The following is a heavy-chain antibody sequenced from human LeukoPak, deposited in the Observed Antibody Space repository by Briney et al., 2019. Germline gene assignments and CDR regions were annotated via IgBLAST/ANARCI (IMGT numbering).Heavy chain of an antibody. V-gene: IGHV1-18*01. CDR1: GYTFTSYG. J-gene: IGHJ2*01. D-gene: IGHD3-22*01. CDR3: ARSTMIVVAPRYFDL. Sequence: ASVKVSCKASGYTFTSYGISWVRQAPGQGLEWMGWISAYNGNTNYAQKLQGRVTMTTDTSTSTAYMEPRSLRSDDTAVYYCARSTMIVVAPRYFDLWGRGTLVTVSS. CDR2: ISAYNGNT.